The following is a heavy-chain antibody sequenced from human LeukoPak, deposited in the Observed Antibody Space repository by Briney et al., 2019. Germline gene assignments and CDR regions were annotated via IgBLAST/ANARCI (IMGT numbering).Heavy chain of an antibody. V-gene: IGHV1-18*01. CDR3: ARNYYDNSGYYYFDY. J-gene: IGHJ4*02. D-gene: IGHD3-22*01. CDR2: ISGYNDNT. Sequence: RASVTVSCKASRYTFTNYGISWVRQAPGQGLGWMGWISGYNDNTKYAQKLQGRVTMTTDTSMSTAYMELRSLRSDDAAVYYCARNYYDNSGYYYFDYWGQGTLVTVSS. CDR1: RYTFTNYG.